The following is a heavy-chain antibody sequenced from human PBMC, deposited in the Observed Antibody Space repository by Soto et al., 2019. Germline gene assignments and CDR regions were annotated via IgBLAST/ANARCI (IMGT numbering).Heavy chain of an antibody. Sequence: ASVKVSYKASGYTFTSYGISWVRQAPGQRLEWMGWINAGNGNTKYSQKFQGRVTITRDTSASTAYMELSSLRSEDTAVYYCARELLFRNYYYYGMDVWGQGTTVTVSS. V-gene: IGHV1-3*01. CDR1: GYTFTSYG. J-gene: IGHJ6*02. CDR2: INAGNGNT. CDR3: ARELLFRNYYYYGMDV. D-gene: IGHD3-10*01.